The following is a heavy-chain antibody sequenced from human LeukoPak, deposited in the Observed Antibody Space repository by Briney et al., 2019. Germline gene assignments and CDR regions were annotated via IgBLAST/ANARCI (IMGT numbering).Heavy chain of an antibody. V-gene: IGHV3-23*01. CDR3: AKDRGDKLQDY. CDR2: VNARGYST. CDR1: GFTFSSYA. Sequence: GGSLRLSCAASGFTFSSYAMSWARQAPGKGLEWVSAVNARGYSTYYADSVKGRFTISRDNSKNTLYLQMNSLRAEDTAVYYCAKDRGDKLQDYWGQGTLVTVSS. J-gene: IGHJ4*02. D-gene: IGHD4-11*01.